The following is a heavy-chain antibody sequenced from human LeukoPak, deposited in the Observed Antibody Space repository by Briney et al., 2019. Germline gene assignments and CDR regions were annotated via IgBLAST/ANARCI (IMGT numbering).Heavy chain of an antibody. Sequence: SETLSLTCTVSGGSISSYYWSWIRQPPGKGLERIGYIYYSGSTNHNPSLKSRVTISVDTSKNQFSLRLRSVTAADTAVYHCARAYDGDYAFDYWGQGTLVTVSS. D-gene: IGHD4-17*01. V-gene: IGHV4-59*01. CDR2: IYYSGST. CDR3: ARAYDGDYAFDY. J-gene: IGHJ4*02. CDR1: GGSISSYY.